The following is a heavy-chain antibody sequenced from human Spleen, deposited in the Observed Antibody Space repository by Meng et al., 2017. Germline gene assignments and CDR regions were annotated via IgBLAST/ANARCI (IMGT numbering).Heavy chain of an antibody. CDR1: GFTFSSYW. D-gene: IGHD3-10*01. CDR3: ARVPRLLWFGELSGSYFDY. CDR2: IKQDGSEK. J-gene: IGHJ4*02. V-gene: IGHV3-7*04. Sequence: GESLKISCAASGFTFSSYWMSWVRQAPGKGLEWVANIKQDGSEKYYVDSVKGRFTISRDNAKNSLYLQMNSLRAEDTAVYYCARVPRLLWFGELSGSYFDYWGQGTLVTVSS.